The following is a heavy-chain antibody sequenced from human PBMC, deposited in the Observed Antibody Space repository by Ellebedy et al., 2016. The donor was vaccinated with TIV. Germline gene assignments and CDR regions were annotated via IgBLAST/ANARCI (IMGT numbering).Heavy chain of an antibody. CDR1: GYTFTGYY. J-gene: IGHJ6*02. D-gene: IGHD2-2*01. V-gene: IGHV1-24*01. Sequence: ASVKVSCKASGYTFTGYYMHWVRQAPGKGLEWMGGFDPEDGETIYAQKFQGRVTMTEDTSTDTAYMELSSLRSEDTAVYYCATPDTSTRLYCSSTSCSYGMDVWGQGTTVTVSS. CDR2: FDPEDGET. CDR3: ATPDTSTRLYCSSTSCSYGMDV.